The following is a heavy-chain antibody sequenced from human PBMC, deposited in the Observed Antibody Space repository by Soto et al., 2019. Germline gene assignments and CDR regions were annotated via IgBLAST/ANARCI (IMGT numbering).Heavy chain of an antibody. Sequence: ASVKVSCKASGYTFTSYGISWVRQAPGQGLEWIGWISAYNGNTNYAQKLQGRVTMTTDTSTSTAYMELRSLRSDDTAVYYCARDGSSWYYYYYGMDVWGQGTTVTVSS. CDR1: GYTFTSYG. CDR3: ARDGSSWYYYYYGMDV. J-gene: IGHJ6*02. D-gene: IGHD6-13*01. V-gene: IGHV1-18*04. CDR2: ISAYNGNT.